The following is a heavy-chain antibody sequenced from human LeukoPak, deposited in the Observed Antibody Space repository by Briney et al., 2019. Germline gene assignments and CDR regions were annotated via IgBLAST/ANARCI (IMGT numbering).Heavy chain of an antibody. J-gene: IGHJ3*02. CDR3: ARHSREITTDAFDI. V-gene: IGHV4-59*08. Sequence: SETLSLTCTVSGGSISNYYWSWIRQPPGKGLEWIGYMSYSGSTNYNPSLKSRVTISVDTSKNQFSLKLSSVTAADTAVYYCARHSREITTDAFDIWGQGTMVTVSS. CDR1: GGSISNYY. D-gene: IGHD3-22*01. CDR2: MSYSGST.